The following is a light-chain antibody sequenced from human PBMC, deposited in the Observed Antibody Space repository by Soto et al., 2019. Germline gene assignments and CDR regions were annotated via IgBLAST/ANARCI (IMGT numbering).Light chain of an antibody. V-gene: IGLV2-14*01. CDR2: EVS. Sequence: QSALTQPASVSGSPGQSITISCTGTSSDVGAYNYVSWYQQHPGKAPKLMIFEVSDRPSGVSNRFSGSKSGNTASPTISGLQAEYEADYYCSSYTSSNTLVFGGGTKLTVL. CDR3: SSYTSSNTLV. CDR1: SSDVGAYNY. J-gene: IGLJ2*01.